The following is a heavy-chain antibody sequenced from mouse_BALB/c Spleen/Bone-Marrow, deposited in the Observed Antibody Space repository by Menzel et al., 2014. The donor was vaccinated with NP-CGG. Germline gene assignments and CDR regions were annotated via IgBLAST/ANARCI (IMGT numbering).Heavy chain of an antibody. CDR2: INPNIGGT. J-gene: IGHJ3*01. CDR3: ARGRFAY. CDR1: GYTFXEYT. Sequence: VQLQQSGPELVKPGASVKISCKPSGYTFXEYTIHWVKQSHGKSLEWIGNINPNIGGTTYNQKFKGKATLTVDMSSSTAYMDLRSLTSEDSAVYYCARGRFAYWGQGTLVTVSA. V-gene: IGHV1-18*01.